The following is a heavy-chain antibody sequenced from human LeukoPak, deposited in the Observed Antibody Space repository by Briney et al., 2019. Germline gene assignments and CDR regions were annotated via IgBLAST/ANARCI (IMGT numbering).Heavy chain of an antibody. D-gene: IGHD4-17*01. CDR1: GFTFSSYS. CDR3: AIDLRFGDYTAV. V-gene: IGHV3-21*01. CDR2: ISSSSSYI. Sequence: PGGSLRLSCAASGFTFSSYSMNWVRQAPGKGLEWVSSISSSSSYIYYADSVKGRFTISRDNAKNSLYLQMNSLRAEDTAVYYCAIDLRFGDYTAVWGQGTMVTVSS. J-gene: IGHJ3*01.